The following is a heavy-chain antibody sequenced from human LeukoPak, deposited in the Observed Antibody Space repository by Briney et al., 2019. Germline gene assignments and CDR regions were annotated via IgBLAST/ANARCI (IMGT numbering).Heavy chain of an antibody. CDR2: INPSGGST. D-gene: IGHD2-8*01. Sequence: ASVKVSCKASGYTFTGYYMHWVRQAPGQGLEWMGIINPSGGSTSYAQKFQGRVTMTRDMSTSTVYMELSSLRSEDTAVYYCARDSCTNGVCYGYWGQGTLVTVSS. CDR1: GYTFTGYY. J-gene: IGHJ4*02. CDR3: ARDSCTNGVCYGY. V-gene: IGHV1-46*01.